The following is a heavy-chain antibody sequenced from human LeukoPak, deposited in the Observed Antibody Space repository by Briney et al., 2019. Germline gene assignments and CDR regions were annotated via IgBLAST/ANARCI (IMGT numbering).Heavy chain of an antibody. V-gene: IGHV3-48*03. Sequence: GGSLRLSCEASGFSFSSYEMNWVRQAPGKGLEWVSYISGSGSTIYYADSVKGRFTISRDNAKNSLYLQMNSLRVEDTAVHYCAREYYDSSGRFDYWGQGTLVTVSS. CDR2: ISGSGSTI. D-gene: IGHD3-22*01. CDR3: AREYYDSSGRFDY. J-gene: IGHJ4*02. CDR1: GFSFSSYE.